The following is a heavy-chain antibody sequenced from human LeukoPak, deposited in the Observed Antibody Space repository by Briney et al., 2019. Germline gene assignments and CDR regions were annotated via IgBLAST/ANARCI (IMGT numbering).Heavy chain of an antibody. CDR3: AKDPSGSGYYYDKHFHH. Sequence: PGGSLRLSRAASGFTFSSYGMHWVRQAPGKGLEWVAVISYDGSNKDYAGSVKGRFTISRYNSKNTLYLQMINLRAEDTAVYFCAKDPSGSGYYYDKHFHHWGQGTLVTVSS. D-gene: IGHD3-22*01. V-gene: IGHV3-30*18. J-gene: IGHJ1*01. CDR2: ISYDGSNK. CDR1: GFTFSSYG.